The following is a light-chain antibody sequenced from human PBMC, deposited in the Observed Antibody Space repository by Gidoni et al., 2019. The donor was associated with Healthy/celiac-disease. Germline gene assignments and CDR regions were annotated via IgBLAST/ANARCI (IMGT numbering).Light chain of an antibody. CDR2: AAS. CDR1: QSISSY. J-gene: IGKJ4*01. Sequence: DIQMTQSPSSLSASVGDRVTITCRASQSISSYLNWYQQKPGKAPKLLIYAASSLQSGVPSRFSGSGSGTDFTLTISSLQPEDFATYYCQQSYSTPPELTFXGXTKVXIK. CDR3: QQSYSTPPELT. V-gene: IGKV1-39*01.